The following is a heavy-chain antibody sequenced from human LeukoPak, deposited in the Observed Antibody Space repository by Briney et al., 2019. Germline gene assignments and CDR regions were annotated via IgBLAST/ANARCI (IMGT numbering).Heavy chain of an antibody. CDR2: INHSGST. Sequence: PSETLSLTCAVYGGSFSGYYWSWTRQPPGKGLEWIGEINHSGSTNYNPSLESRVTISVDTSKNQFSLKMTSVTAADTAVYSCARGANVFDPWGQGTLVIVSS. CDR3: ARGANVFDP. J-gene: IGHJ5*02. D-gene: IGHD3-10*02. V-gene: IGHV4-34*01. CDR1: GGSFSGYY.